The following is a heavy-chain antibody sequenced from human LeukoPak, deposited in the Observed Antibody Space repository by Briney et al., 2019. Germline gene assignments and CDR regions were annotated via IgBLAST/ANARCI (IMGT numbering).Heavy chain of an antibody. CDR2: ISYDGSNK. CDR1: GFTFSSYA. CDR3: ARDLYNWNDGGAFDI. J-gene: IGHJ3*02. Sequence: GGSLRLSCAASGFTFSSYAMRWVRQAPGKGLEWVTVISYDGSNKYYADSVKGRFTISRDNSKNTLYLQMNSLRAEDTAVYYCARDLYNWNDGGAFDIWGQGTMVTVSS. V-gene: IGHV3-30-3*01. D-gene: IGHD1-20*01.